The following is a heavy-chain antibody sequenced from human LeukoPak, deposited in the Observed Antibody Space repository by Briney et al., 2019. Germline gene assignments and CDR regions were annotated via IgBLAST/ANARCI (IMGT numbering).Heavy chain of an antibody. CDR2: IYYSGST. Sequence: SETLSLTCTVSGGSISSSSYYWGWIRQPPGRGLERIGSIYYSGSTYYNPSLKSRVTISVDTSKNQFSLKLSSVTAADTAVYYCARFEGYDFLTGYAYYFDHWGQGTLVTVSS. CDR3: ARFEGYDFLTGYAYYFDH. D-gene: IGHD3-9*01. CDR1: GGSISSSSYY. V-gene: IGHV4-39*07. J-gene: IGHJ4*02.